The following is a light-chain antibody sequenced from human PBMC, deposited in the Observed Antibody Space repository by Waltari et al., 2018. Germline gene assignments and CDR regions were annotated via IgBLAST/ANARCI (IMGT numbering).Light chain of an antibody. V-gene: IGLV2-14*03. CDR2: DVT. Sequence: HSALTQPAPVSGSPGSSFTIPCTGTTSDVGGNNFVSWYQQYPGKAPKVVIYDVTKRPSGVSDRFSGSKSGNTASLTISGLQAEDEADYHCSSYTSTITWVFGGGTKLTVL. J-gene: IGLJ3*02. CDR1: TSDVGGNNF. CDR3: SSYTSTITWV.